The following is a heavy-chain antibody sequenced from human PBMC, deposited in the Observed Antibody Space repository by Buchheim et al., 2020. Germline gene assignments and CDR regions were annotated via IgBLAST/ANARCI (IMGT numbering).Heavy chain of an antibody. CDR2: IYYSGST. D-gene: IGHD3-3*01. J-gene: IGHJ4*02. V-gene: IGHV4-39*01. CDR1: GGSISSSSYY. Sequence: QLQLQESGPGLVKPSETLSLTCTVSGGSISSSSYYWGWIRQPPGKGLEWIGSIYYSGSTYYNPSLKSRVTISVDTSKNQFSLKLSSVTAADTAVHYCASIRFLEWLYGGYYFDYWGQGTL. CDR3: ASIRFLEWLYGGYYFDY.